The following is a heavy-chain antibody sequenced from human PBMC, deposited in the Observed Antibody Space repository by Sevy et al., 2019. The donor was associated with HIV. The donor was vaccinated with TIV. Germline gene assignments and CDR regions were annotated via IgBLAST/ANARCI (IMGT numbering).Heavy chain of an antibody. D-gene: IGHD2-15*01. J-gene: IGHJ4*02. CDR3: ASEYCSGGSCYTRLGY. CDR2: IIPIFGTA. Sequence: ASVKVSCKASGGTFSSYAISWVRQAPGQGLEWMGGIIPIFGTANYDQKFQGRVTITADKSTSTDYMELSSLRSEDTAVHYCASEYCSGGSCYTRLGYWGQGTLVTVSS. V-gene: IGHV1-69*06. CDR1: GGTFSSYA.